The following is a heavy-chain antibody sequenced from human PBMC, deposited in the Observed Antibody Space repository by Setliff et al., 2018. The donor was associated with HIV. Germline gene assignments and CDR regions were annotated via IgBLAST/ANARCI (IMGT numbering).Heavy chain of an antibody. V-gene: IGHV1-24*01. J-gene: IGHJ3*02. CDR3: ATSGFYDILTGPTPGVFDI. Sequence: ASVKVSCKVSGYSLTELSIHWVRQAPGEGLEWMGGFDPEDDETVYAEKFQGRVTMTEDTSTDTAYMALSSLRSEDTATYYCATSGFYDILTGPTPGVFDIWGQGAMVTVSS. D-gene: IGHD3-9*01. CDR1: GYSLTELS. CDR2: FDPEDDET.